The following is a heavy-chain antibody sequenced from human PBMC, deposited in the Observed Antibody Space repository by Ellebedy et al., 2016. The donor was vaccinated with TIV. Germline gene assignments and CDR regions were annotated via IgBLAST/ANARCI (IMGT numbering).Heavy chain of an antibody. J-gene: IGHJ4*02. CDR2: ISPYNGRT. CDR1: GYTFRDYS. CDR3: ARSFAAGFDS. Sequence: ASVKVSCKASGYTFRDYSVAWARQAPGEGPQWMGWISPYNGRTVYERRFQDRVSMTTDIPTTTAYLEVRSLRSDDTAAYYCARSFAAGFDSWGQGTLVTVSS. V-gene: IGHV1-18*01. D-gene: IGHD6-25*01.